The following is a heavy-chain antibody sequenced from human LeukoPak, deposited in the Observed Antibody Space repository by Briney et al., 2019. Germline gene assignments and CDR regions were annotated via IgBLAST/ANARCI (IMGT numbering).Heavy chain of an antibody. J-gene: IGHJ4*02. CDR3: ARDLNAVLVTTVTLDY. Sequence: PGGSLRLSCAASGFTFSSYAMSWVRQAPGKGLEWVSVISASGGSTYYADSVKGRFTISRDNSKNTLYLQMNSLRAEDTAVYYCARDLNAVLVTTVTLDYWGQGTLVTVSS. D-gene: IGHD4-17*01. CDR1: GFTFSSYA. V-gene: IGHV3-23*01. CDR2: ISASGGST.